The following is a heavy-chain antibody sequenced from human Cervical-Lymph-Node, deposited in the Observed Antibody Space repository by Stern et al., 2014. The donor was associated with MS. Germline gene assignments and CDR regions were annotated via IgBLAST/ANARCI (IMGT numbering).Heavy chain of an antibody. J-gene: IGHJ4*02. CDR3: ARQDQRLVTFDN. D-gene: IGHD6-13*01. V-gene: IGHV3-30*04. CDR2: ISYDGTSL. CDR1: GIAFSGYA. Sequence: VQLVESGGRVVQPGRSLRLSCAASGIAFSGYAMHWVRQATGKGLEWVAFISYDGTSLDYTDSVRCRFTISRDNSKTTLYLQLSSLRPEDTAVYYCARQDQRLVTFDNWGQGTLVTVSS.